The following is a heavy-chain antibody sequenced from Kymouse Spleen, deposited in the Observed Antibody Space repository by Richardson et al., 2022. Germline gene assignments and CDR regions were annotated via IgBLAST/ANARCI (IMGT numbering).Heavy chain of an antibody. D-gene: IGHD1-26*01. CDR2: IWYDGSNK. CDR1: GFTFSSYG. V-gene: IGHV3-33*01. J-gene: IGHJ6*02. Sequence: QVQLVESGGGVVQPGRSLRLSCAASGFTFSSYGMHWVRQAPGKGLEWVAVIWYDGSNKYYADSVKGRFTISRDNSKNTLYLQMNSLRAEDTAVYYCAREGELDYYYGMDVWGQGTTVTVSS. CDR3: AREGELDYYYGMDV.